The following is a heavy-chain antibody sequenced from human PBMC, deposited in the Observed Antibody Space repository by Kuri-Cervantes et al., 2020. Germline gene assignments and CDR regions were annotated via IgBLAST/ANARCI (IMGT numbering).Heavy chain of an antibody. CDR3: ARAGFSFVRPYYYYMDV. D-gene: IGHD1-1*01. Sequence: GSLRLSCTVSGGSIDSYYWSWIRQPPGKGLEWIGEINHSGSTNYNPSLKSRVTISVDTSKNQFSLKLSSVTAADTAVYYCARAGFSFVRPYYYYMDVWGKGTTVTVSS. CDR1: GGSIDSYY. J-gene: IGHJ6*03. CDR2: INHSGST. V-gene: IGHV4-34*01.